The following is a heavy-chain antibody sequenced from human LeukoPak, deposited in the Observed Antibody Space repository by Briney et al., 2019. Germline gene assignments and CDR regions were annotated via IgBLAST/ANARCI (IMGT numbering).Heavy chain of an antibody. D-gene: IGHD1-26*01. Sequence: PGGSLRLSCAASGFTFSSYSMNWVRQAPGKGPEWVSSISSSSSYIYYADSVKGRFTISRDNAKNSLYLQMNSLRAEDTAVYYCARGSYSGSFDDAFDIWGQGTMVTVSS. CDR2: ISSSSSYI. V-gene: IGHV3-21*01. CDR3: ARGSYSGSFDDAFDI. CDR1: GFTFSSYS. J-gene: IGHJ3*02.